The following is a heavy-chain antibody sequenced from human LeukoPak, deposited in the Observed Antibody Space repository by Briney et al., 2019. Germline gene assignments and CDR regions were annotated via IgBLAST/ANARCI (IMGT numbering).Heavy chain of an antibody. D-gene: IGHD5-18*01. CDR2: FDPEDGET. J-gene: IGHJ4*02. Sequence: ASVKVSCKVSGYTLTELSMHWVRQAPGKGLEWMGGFDPEDGETIYAQKFQGRVTMTEDTSTDTAYMELSSLRSGDTAVYYCHLVGSYGFDYWGQGTLVTVSS. V-gene: IGHV1-24*01. CDR1: GYTLTELS. CDR3: HLVGSYGFDY.